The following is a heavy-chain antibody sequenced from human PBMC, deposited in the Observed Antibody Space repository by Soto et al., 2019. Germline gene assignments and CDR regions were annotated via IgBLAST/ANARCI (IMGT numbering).Heavy chain of an antibody. V-gene: IGHV4-34*01. J-gene: IGHJ4*02. CDR3: AGGRDY. Sequence: SETLSLTCAVYGGSFSGYYWSWIRQPPGKGLEWIGEINHRGSTNYNPSLKSRVTISVDTSKNQFSLKVSAVTAADTAVYYCAGGRDYWGQGTLVTVSS. CDR1: GGSFSGYY. CDR2: INHRGST.